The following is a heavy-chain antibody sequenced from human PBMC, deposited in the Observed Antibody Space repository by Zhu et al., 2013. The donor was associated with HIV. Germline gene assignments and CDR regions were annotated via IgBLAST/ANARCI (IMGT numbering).Heavy chain of an antibody. Sequence: QVQVVQSGPEVGKPGASVTVSCKASGYTFTSYDINWVRQATGQGLEWMGWMNPNSGNTGYAQKFQGRVTMTRNTSISTAYMELSSLRSEDTAVYYCARAAGAARPDNYYYYGMDVWGQGTTVTVSS. V-gene: IGHV1-8*01. CDR1: GYTFTSYD. CDR2: MNPNSGNT. D-gene: IGHD6-6*01. CDR3: ARAAGAARPDNYYYYGMDV. J-gene: IGHJ6*02.